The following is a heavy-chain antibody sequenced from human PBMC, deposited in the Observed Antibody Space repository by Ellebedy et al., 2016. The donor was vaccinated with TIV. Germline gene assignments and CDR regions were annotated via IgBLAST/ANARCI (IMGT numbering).Heavy chain of an antibody. Sequence: ASVKVSCKASGGTFSGYAISWVRQAPGQGLEWMGWINTNTGNPTYAQGFTGRFVFSLDTSVSTAYLQISSLKAEDTAAYYCARRSYDSSGYRNWFDPWGQGTLVTVSS. J-gene: IGHJ5*02. D-gene: IGHD3-22*01. CDR1: GGTFSGYA. V-gene: IGHV7-4-1*02. CDR2: INTNTGNP. CDR3: ARRSYDSSGYRNWFDP.